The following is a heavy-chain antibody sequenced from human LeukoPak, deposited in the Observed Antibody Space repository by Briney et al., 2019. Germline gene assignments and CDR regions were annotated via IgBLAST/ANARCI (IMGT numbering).Heavy chain of an antibody. CDR2: INSDGSST. J-gene: IGHJ4*02. CDR3: ARGRVYCFGVNCYFDY. CDR1: GFTFSSYW. Sequence: GGSLRLSCEASGFTFSSYWMHWARQVPGKGLVWVSRINSDGSSTNYADSVKGRFTISRDNAKNTLYLQMNSLRAEDTAVYYCARGRVYCFGVNCYFDYWGQGTLVTVSS. D-gene: IGHD2-15*01. V-gene: IGHV3-74*01.